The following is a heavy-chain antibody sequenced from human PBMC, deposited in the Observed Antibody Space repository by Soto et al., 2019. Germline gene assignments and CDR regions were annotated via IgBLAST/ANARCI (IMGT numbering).Heavy chain of an antibody. Sequence: EVQLLESGGDLVQPGRSLRLSCAASGFTFSGYVMSWVRQAPGKGLEWVSVIHGGGNSAYYADSVKGRFTISRDNSKNTLYLQMSGRRGEDTVVYYCEKNRGRVTTSWHVDYWGQGTLVTVSS. J-gene: IGHJ4*02. V-gene: IGHV3-23*01. CDR2: IHGGGNSA. CDR1: GFTFSGYV. CDR3: EKNRGRVTTSWHVDY. D-gene: IGHD4-17*01.